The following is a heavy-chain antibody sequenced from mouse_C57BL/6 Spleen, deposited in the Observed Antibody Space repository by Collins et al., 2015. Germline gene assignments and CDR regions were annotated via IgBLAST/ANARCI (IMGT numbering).Heavy chain of an antibody. V-gene: IGHV1-62-2*01. Sequence: KDKATLTADKSSSTVYMELSRLTSEDSAVYFCARHEDGYAMDYWGQGTSVTVSS. J-gene: IGHJ4*01. CDR3: ARHEDGYAMDY.